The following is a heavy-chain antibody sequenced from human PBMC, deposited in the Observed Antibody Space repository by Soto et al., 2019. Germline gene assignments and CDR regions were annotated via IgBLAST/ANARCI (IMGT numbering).Heavy chain of an antibody. Sequence: ASVKVSCKASGYTFTSYDINWVRQATGQGLEWMGWMNPNSGNTGYAQKFQGRVTMTRNTSISTAYMDLSSLRSEDTAVYYCARWGGVTTRAVPAAIWVPGAFDIWGQGTMVTVSS. CDR1: GYTFTSYD. CDR3: ARWGGVTTRAVPAAIWVPGAFDI. V-gene: IGHV1-8*01. J-gene: IGHJ3*02. CDR2: MNPNSGNT. D-gene: IGHD2-2*01.